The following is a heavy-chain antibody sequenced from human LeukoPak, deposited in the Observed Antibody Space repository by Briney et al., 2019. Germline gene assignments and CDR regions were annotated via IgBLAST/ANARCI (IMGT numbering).Heavy chain of an antibody. V-gene: IGHV4-4*07. D-gene: IGHD3-10*01. Sequence: SETLSLTCTVSGASISPYYWSWIRQPAGKGLEWIGHIYSSGSANYNPSLKSRVPMSLDTSKNQFSLKIKSVTAADTAVYYCAKEGMIRGVIDYWGQGALVTVSS. CDR3: AKEGMIRGVIDY. J-gene: IGHJ4*02. CDR1: GASISPYY. CDR2: IYSSGSA.